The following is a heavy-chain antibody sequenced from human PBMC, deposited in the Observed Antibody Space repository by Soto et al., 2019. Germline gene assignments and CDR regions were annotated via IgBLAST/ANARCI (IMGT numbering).Heavy chain of an antibody. Sequence: GESLKISCKGSGYNFHTYWIAWVRQMPGKGLKWMGFIYPHDSDNRYSPSFRGQVTISAGKSINTAYLQWTSLKASDTAIYFCARPTDYHYGMQVWGQGTTVTVSS. CDR3: ARPTDYHYGMQV. D-gene: IGHD4-17*01. CDR2: IYPHDSDN. V-gene: IGHV5-51*01. CDR1: GYNFHTYW. J-gene: IGHJ6*02.